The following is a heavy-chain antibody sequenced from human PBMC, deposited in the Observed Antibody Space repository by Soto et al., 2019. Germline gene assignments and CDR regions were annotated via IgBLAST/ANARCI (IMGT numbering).Heavy chain of an antibody. CDR3: ARKDYYGAGVYYVDH. Sequence: QVHLVQSGAEVKKPGASVKVSCKASGYTFTAYPMHWVRPAPGQRLAWMGWINAANGDTGYSQKFHDRVTFTRDTSATTVYMELSSLTSEDTAVYYCARKDYYGAGVYYVDHWGQGTLVTVSS. J-gene: IGHJ4*02. CDR1: GYTFTAYP. V-gene: IGHV1-3*01. CDR2: INAANGDT. D-gene: IGHD3-10*01.